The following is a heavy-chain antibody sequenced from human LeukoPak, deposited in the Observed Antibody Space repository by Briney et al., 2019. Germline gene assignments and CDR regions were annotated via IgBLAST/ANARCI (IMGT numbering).Heavy chain of an antibody. CDR3: ARHYSPVYGAYWYFDL. Sequence: KASETLSLTCTVSGGSISSYYWSWIRQPPGKGLEWIGFFYYSGTTNYNPSLKSRVTISVDTSKNQFSLKLSSVTAADTAVYYCARHYSPVYGAYWYFDLWGRGTLVT. V-gene: IGHV4-59*08. D-gene: IGHD4-17*01. CDR1: GGSISSYY. CDR2: FYYSGTT. J-gene: IGHJ2*01.